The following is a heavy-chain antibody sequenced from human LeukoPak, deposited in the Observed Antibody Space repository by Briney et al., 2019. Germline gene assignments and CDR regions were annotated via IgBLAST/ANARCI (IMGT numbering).Heavy chain of an antibody. CDR1: GFTFSRYA. D-gene: IGHD2-8*01. J-gene: IGHJ4*02. CDR3: ARVYLERLTAGYFDH. CDR2: ISYDGRQS. V-gene: IGHV3-30*04. Sequence: GGSLRLSCVASGFTFSRYAMHWVRQAAGKGLEWVTFISYDGRQSYYADSVKGRFTISRDNSKNTLYLQMNSLRDEDSAAYYCARVYLERLTAGYFDHWGQGTWVTVSP.